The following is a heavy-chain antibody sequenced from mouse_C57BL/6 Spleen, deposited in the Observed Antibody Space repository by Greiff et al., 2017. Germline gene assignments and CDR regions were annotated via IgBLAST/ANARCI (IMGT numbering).Heavy chain of an antibody. J-gene: IGHJ3*01. D-gene: IGHD1-1*01. Sequence: QVQLQQPGAELVKPGASVKMSCKASGYTFTSYWITWVKQRPGQGLEWIGDIYPGSGSTNYNEKFKSKATLTVDTSSSTASMQLSSLTSEDSAVYYCARYYYGSSYEAWFAYWGQGTLVTVSA. CDR3: ARYYYGSSYEAWFAY. V-gene: IGHV1-55*01. CDR2: IYPGSGST. CDR1: GYTFTSYW.